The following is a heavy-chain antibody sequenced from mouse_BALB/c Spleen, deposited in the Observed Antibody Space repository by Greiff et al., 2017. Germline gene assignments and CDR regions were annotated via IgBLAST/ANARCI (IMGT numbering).Heavy chain of an antibody. J-gene: IGHJ2*01. V-gene: IGHV5-6-5*01. CDR2: ISSGGST. CDR3: ARDDYDYDGGFDY. CDR1: GFTFSSYA. Sequence: LQQSGGGLVKPGGSLKLSCAASGFTFSSYAMSWVRQTPEKRLEWVASISSGGSTYYPDSVKGRFTISRDNSRNILYLQMSSLRSEDTAMYYCARDDYDYDGGFDYWGQGTTLTVSS. D-gene: IGHD2-4*01.